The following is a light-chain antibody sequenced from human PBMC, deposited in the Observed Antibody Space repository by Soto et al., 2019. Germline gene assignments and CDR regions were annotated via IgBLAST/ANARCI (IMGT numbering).Light chain of an antibody. CDR2: KAS. J-gene: IGKJ4*01. Sequence: DIQMTQSPSTLSASVGDRVTITCRASQSISSWLAWYQQKPGKAPKLLIYKASSLGSGVPSRFSGSGSWTEFTLTISSLQPDYFATYYCQQYNSYLLTFGGGTKVEIK. CDR1: QSISSW. V-gene: IGKV1-5*03. CDR3: QQYNSYLLT.